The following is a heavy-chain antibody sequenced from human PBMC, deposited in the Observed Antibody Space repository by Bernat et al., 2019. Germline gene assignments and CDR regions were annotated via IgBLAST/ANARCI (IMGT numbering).Heavy chain of an antibody. Sequence: QVQLVESGGGVVQPGRSLRLSCAASGFTFSSYGMHWVRQAPGKGLEWLAVIWYDVSNKYYAYSVKGRFTISRDNSKNTLYLQMNSLRAEDTAVYYCARVPCPGGDCYNGDYWGQGTLVTVSS. CDR3: ARVPCPGGDCYNGDY. CDR1: GFTFSSYG. CDR2: IWYDVSNK. V-gene: IGHV3-33*01. J-gene: IGHJ4*02. D-gene: IGHD2-21*02.